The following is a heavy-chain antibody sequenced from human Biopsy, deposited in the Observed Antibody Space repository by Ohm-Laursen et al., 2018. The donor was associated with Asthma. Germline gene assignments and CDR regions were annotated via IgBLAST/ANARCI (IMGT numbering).Heavy chain of an antibody. D-gene: IGHD3-9*01. Sequence: SVKVFCKASGYTFINYAIHWVRQAPGQRLEWMGWINAGNGNTKYSQKFQGRVTISRDTSASTAYMDLSSLRSEDTAVYYCARTYYDFLTGQANDAFAMWGQGTMVTVSS. CDR2: INAGNGNT. CDR3: ARTYYDFLTGQANDAFAM. V-gene: IGHV1-3*01. CDR1: GYTFINYA. J-gene: IGHJ3*02.